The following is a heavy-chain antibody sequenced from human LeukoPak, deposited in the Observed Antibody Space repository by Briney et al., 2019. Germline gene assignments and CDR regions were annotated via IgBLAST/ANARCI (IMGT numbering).Heavy chain of an antibody. V-gene: IGHV3-30*02. D-gene: IGHD6-19*01. Sequence: PGGSLRLSCAASGFTFSSYGMHWVRQAPGKGLEWVAFIRYDGSNKYYADSVKGRFTISRDNSKNTLYLQMNSLRAEDTAVYHCAKDSGAGQSSYFDYWGQGPLVTVSS. J-gene: IGHJ4*02. CDR3: AKDSGAGQSSYFDY. CDR1: GFTFSSYG. CDR2: IRYDGSNK.